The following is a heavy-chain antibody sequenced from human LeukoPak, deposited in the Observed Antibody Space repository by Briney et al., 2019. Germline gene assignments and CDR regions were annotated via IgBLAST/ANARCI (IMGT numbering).Heavy chain of an antibody. CDR3: ARDESD. J-gene: IGHJ4*02. V-gene: IGHV1-3*04. CDR2: IDTGRRNT. CDR1: RYTFTKYA. Sequence: ASVKGSCETSRYTFTKYALHWARQAPGQGLEWLGWIDTGRRNTRYSQKLQDRVTLTRDTSATTAYMELSSLRSEDTAVYYCARDESDWGQGTLVTVSS.